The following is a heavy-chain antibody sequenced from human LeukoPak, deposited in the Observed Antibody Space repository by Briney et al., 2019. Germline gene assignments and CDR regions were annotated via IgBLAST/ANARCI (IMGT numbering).Heavy chain of an antibody. Sequence: SETLSLTCTVSGGSITTSRHYWGWIPQPPGKGLEWIGSIYYSGITYYNPSLTSRVTISVDTSKSRFSLKLSSVTAADTAVYYCASFGVLTYLIDYWGQGTLVTVSS. V-gene: IGHV4-39*02. J-gene: IGHJ4*02. CDR2: IYYSGIT. CDR1: GGSITTSRHY. CDR3: ASFGVLTYLIDY. D-gene: IGHD3-16*01.